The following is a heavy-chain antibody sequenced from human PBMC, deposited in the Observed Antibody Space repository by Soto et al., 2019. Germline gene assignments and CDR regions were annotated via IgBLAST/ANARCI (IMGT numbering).Heavy chain of an antibody. D-gene: IGHD2-15*01. CDR1: GFTFSSYG. V-gene: IGHV3-30*18. J-gene: IGHJ4*02. CDR2: ISYDGSNK. Sequence: QVQLVESGGGVVQPGRSLRLSCAASGFTFSSYGMHWVRQAPGKGLEWVAVISYDGSNKYYADSVKGRFTISRDNSKNTLYLQMNSLRSEDTAVYYCAKETDIVVVVAPLDYWGQGTLVTVSS. CDR3: AKETDIVVVVAPLDY.